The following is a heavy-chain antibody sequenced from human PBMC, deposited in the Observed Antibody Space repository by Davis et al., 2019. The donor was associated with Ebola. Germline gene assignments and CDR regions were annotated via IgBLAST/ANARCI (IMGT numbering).Heavy chain of an antibody. CDR2: IIPILGIA. CDR1: GGTFSSYA. Sequence: AASVKVSCKASGGTFSSYAISWVRQAPGQGLEWMGRIIPILGIANYAQKFQGRVTITADKSTSTAYMELSSLRSEDTAVYYCARFDDYCGSTSCYFCYWGQGTLVTVSS. CDR3: ARFDDYCGSTSCYFCY. J-gene: IGHJ4*02. V-gene: IGHV1-69*04. D-gene: IGHD2-2*01.